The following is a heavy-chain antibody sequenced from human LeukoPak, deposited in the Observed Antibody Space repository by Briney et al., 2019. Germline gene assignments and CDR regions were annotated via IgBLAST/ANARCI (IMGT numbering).Heavy chain of an antibody. D-gene: IGHD5-24*01. Sequence: QPGGSLRLSCVASGFNFSSYGMSWVRQLPGKGLEWVSTTDTHYAESVKGRFTISRDNSKNTLYLQLNNLRVDDTALYYCARLGRAYNWFFSDFWGQGTRVTVSS. J-gene: IGHJ4*02. CDR1: GFNFSSYG. V-gene: IGHV3-23*05. CDR2: TDT. CDR3: ARLGRAYNWFFSDF.